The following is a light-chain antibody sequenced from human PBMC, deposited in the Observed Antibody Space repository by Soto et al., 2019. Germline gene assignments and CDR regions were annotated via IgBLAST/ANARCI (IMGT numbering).Light chain of an antibody. CDR2: DAS. V-gene: IGKV3-11*01. J-gene: IGKJ5*01. CDR1: QSVSSY. CDR3: QQRSKWPIT. Sequence: EIVLTQSPATLSLSPGERATLSCRASQSVSSYLAWYQQKPGQAPRLLIYDASNRATGIPARFSGSGSGTDITLTISSLEPEDFAVYYCQQRSKWPITFGQGTRLEIK.